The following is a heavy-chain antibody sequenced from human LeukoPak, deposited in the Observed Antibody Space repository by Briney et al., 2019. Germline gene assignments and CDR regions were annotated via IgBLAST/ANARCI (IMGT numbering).Heavy chain of an antibody. J-gene: IGHJ4*02. D-gene: IGHD3-10*01. Sequence: PSETLSLTCTVSGGSISSDNWSWIRQPPGKGLEYIGCIYHSGSTNYNPSLNSRVTISIDTSKNHFSLKLNSVTAADTAVYYCARGGHYYASGSYLAYWGQGTLVTVSS. CDR3: ARGGHYYASGSYLAY. V-gene: IGHV4-59*01. CDR1: GGSISSDN. CDR2: IYHSGST.